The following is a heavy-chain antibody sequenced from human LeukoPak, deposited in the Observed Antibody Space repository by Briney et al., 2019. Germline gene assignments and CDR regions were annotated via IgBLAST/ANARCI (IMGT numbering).Heavy chain of an antibody. CDR3: AKPHIAAAGDFDY. CDR2: ISGSGGST. V-gene: IGHV3-23*01. Sequence: PGGSLRLSCATSGFTFSSYAMSWVRQAPGKGLEWVSGISGSGGSTFYADSVKGRFTISRDNSKNTVSLQMSSLRVEDMAVYYCAKPHIAAAGDFDYWGQGTLVTVSS. D-gene: IGHD6-13*01. J-gene: IGHJ4*02. CDR1: GFTFSSYA.